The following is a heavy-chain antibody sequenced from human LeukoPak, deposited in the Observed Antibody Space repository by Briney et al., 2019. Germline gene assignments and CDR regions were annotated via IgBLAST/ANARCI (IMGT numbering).Heavy chain of an antibody. CDR1: GFTFSSCG. CDR2: ISYDGSNK. CDR3: AKDTGSSWFDP. V-gene: IGHV3-30*18. J-gene: IGHJ5*02. Sequence: GGSLRLSCAASGFTFSSCGMHWVRQAPGKGLEWVAVISYDGSNKYYADSVKGRFTISRDNSKNTLYLQMNSLRAEDTAVYYCAKDTGSSWFDPWGQGTLVTVSS. D-gene: IGHD6-6*01.